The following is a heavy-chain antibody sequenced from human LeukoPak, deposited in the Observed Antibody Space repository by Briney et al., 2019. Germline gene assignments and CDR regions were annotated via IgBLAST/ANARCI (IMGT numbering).Heavy chain of an antibody. D-gene: IGHD1-1*01. V-gene: IGHV7-4-1*02. Sequence: GASVKVSCKASGYTFTSYAMNWVRQAPGQGLEWMGWINTNTGNPTYAQGFTGRFVFSLDTSVSTAYLQISNLKAEDTAVYYCARAGAGTTSDYYMDVWGKGTTVTVSS. CDR2: INTNTGNP. CDR3: ARAGAGTTSDYYMDV. CDR1: GYTFTSYA. J-gene: IGHJ6*03.